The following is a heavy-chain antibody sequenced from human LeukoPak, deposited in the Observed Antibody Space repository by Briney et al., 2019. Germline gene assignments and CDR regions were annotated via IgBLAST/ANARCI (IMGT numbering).Heavy chain of an antibody. CDR3: TRDRSRAEDD. Sequence: GGSLRLSCAASGFTFSGHWMSWVRQAPGKRLEWVANINQGGSDKYYVDSVKGRFTISRDNANNLLYLQMNSLRGEDTAVYYCTRDRSRAEDDWGQGTLVTVSS. V-gene: IGHV3-7*01. D-gene: IGHD1-14*01. CDR1: GFTFSGHW. J-gene: IGHJ4*02. CDR2: INQGGSDK.